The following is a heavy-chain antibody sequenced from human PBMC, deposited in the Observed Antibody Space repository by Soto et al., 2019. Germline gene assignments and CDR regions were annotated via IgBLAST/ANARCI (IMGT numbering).Heavy chain of an antibody. J-gene: IGHJ5*02. V-gene: IGHV1-18*04. Sequence: QVKLVQSGAGVKKPGASVKVSCEASGYTFTSHDIAWVRQAPGQGLEWMGWVSAYNGNTNYAPKFQGRVTMTTDTSTSTAFMELRSLRSADTAMYYCARVTTPGWFDPWGQGTLINVSS. D-gene: IGHD1-1*01. CDR2: VSAYNGNT. CDR1: GYTFTSHD. CDR3: ARVTTPGWFDP.